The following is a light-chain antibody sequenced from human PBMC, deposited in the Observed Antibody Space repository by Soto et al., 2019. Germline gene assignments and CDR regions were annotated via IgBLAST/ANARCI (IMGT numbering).Light chain of an antibody. CDR3: SSCTSNRIYV. J-gene: IGLJ1*01. CDR1: HNDIGTYDY. V-gene: IGLV2-14*03. CDR2: GVT. Sequence: QSALTQPTSVSGSPGQSITISCTGNHNDIGTYDYVSWYQQHPGRAPRLLIYGVTTRPSGISDRFSASKSGLTASLTISGLQPEDEADYYCSSCTSNRIYVFGPGTKVTVL.